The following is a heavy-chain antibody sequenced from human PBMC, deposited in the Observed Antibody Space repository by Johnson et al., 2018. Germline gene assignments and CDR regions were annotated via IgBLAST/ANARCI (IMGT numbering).Heavy chain of an antibody. CDR3: ARFKGGGVSYYYYYYMDL. Sequence: QVQLVQSGAEVKKPGSSVKVSCKASGGTFSSYAISWVRQAPGQGLEWMGGIIPIFGTANYAQKCQGRVPFTADASTGTAYMGLSSLRSEDTAVYYCARFKGGGVSYYYYYYMDLWGKGTTVTVSS. D-gene: IGHD2-8*02. CDR2: IIPIFGTA. CDR1: GGTFSSYA. J-gene: IGHJ6*03. V-gene: IGHV1-69*12.